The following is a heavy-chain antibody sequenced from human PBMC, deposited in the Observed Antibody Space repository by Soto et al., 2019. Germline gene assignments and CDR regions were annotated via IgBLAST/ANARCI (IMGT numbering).Heavy chain of an antibody. CDR3: ARGRGYVYGSNFYGLDV. J-gene: IGHJ6*02. CDR2: INHSGTT. V-gene: IGHV4-34*01. CDR1: RGSFSGFY. Sequence: PSETLSLTCGVYRGSFSGFYWSWVRQTPGGGLEWIGEINHSGTTNYNPSFQNRVAISVDKSTINFSLKMTSVTAADAAVYYCARGRGYVYGSNFYGLDVWGQGTTVTVSS. D-gene: IGHD6-25*01.